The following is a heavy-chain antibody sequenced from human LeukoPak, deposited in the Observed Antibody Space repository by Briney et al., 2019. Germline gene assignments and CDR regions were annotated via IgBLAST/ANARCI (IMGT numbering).Heavy chain of an antibody. Sequence: GGSLRLSCTASGFTFGDYAMSWVRQAPGKGLEWVGFVRSKLSGGTTEYAASVRGRFTISRDDSKSTAYLQMNSLRTEDTAVYYCTRYRGYFDYWGQGTLVTVSS. J-gene: IGHJ4*02. CDR1: GFTFGDYA. D-gene: IGHD3-10*01. V-gene: IGHV3-49*04. CDR2: VRSKLSGGTT. CDR3: TRYRGYFDY.